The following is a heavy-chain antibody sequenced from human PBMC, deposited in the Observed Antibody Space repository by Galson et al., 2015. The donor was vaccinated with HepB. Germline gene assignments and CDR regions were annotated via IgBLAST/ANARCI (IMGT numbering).Heavy chain of an antibody. CDR3: ASSPWEVIPF. Sequence: SLRLSCAASGFTFSQYSMNWVRQAPGKGLKWVSYIGSSGSPIYYADSVKGRSTISRDNAKNSLSLQMNSLRDEDSAVYYCASSPWEVIPFWGQGTLVTVSS. CDR1: GFTFSQYS. CDR2: IGSSGSPI. D-gene: IGHD3-16*02. J-gene: IGHJ4*02. V-gene: IGHV3-48*02.